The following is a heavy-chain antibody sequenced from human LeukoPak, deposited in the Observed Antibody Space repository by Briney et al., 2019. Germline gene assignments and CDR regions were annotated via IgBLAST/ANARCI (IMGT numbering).Heavy chain of an antibody. D-gene: IGHD6-13*01. V-gene: IGHV3-30*18. J-gene: IGHJ4*02. CDR2: ISYDGSNK. CDR3: AEGRNSSS. Sequence: SGGSLRLSCAASGFTFSSYGMHWVRQAPGKGLEWVAVISYDGSNKYYADSVKGRFTISRDNSKNTLYLQMNSLRAEDTAVYYCAEGRNSSSWSQGTLVTVSS. CDR1: GFTFSSYG.